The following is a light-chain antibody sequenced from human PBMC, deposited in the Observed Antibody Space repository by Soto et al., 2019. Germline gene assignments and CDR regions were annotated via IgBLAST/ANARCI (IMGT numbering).Light chain of an antibody. CDR1: QSVSGNY. Sequence: EIVLTQSPGTLSLSPGERATLSCRASQSVSGNYLAWYRQKAGQSPRLLIYGSSDRATGIPDRFSGSGSGTDFTITISRVEPEDFAVDYCQQYRSSPPYTFGQGTKLEIK. V-gene: IGKV3-20*01. CDR3: QQYRSSPPYT. J-gene: IGKJ2*01. CDR2: GSS.